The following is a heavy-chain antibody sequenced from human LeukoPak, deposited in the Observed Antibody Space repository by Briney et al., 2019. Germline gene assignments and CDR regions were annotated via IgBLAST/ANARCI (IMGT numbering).Heavy chain of an antibody. CDR1: GFTFSDYS. V-gene: IGHV3-21*06. CDR3: ARDDFWSGCDMDVDY. Sequence: GGSLRLSCAASGFTFSDYSMNWVRQAPGKGLEWVSSISSSSYIYYADSVKGRFTISRDNAKNSLYLQMNSLRAEDTAVYYCARDDFWSGCDMDVDYWGQGTLVTVSS. D-gene: IGHD3-3*01. CDR2: ISSSSYI. J-gene: IGHJ4*02.